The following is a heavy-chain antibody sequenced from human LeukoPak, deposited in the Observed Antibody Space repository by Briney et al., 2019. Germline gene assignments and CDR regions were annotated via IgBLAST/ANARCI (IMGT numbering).Heavy chain of an antibody. CDR3: ARAGYSSGWYFRRLLDY. D-gene: IGHD6-19*01. CDR2: INHSGST. J-gene: IGHJ4*02. V-gene: IGHV4-34*01. CDR1: GGSFSGYY. Sequence: PSETLSLTCAVYGGSFSGYYWRWIRQPPGKGLEWIGEINHSGSTNYNPSLKSRVTISVDTSKNQFSLKLSSVTAADTAVYYGARAGYSSGWYFRRLLDYCGQGTLVTVSA.